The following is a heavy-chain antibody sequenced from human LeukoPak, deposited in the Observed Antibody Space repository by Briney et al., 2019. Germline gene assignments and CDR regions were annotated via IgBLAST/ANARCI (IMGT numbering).Heavy chain of an antibody. CDR1: GYTFTSYD. D-gene: IGHD3-22*01. CDR2: MNPNSGNT. Sequence: ASVKVSCKASGYTFTSYDINWVRQATGQGLEWMGWMNPNSGNTGYAQKFQGRVTMTRNTSISTAYMGLSSLRSEDTAVYYCARGPNYYDSSGYKIDYWGQGTLVTVSS. V-gene: IGHV1-8*01. CDR3: ARGPNYYDSSGYKIDY. J-gene: IGHJ4*02.